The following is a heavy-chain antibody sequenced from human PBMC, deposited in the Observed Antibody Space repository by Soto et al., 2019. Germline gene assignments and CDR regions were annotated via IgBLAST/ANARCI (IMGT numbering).Heavy chain of an antibody. Sequence: QVQLQESGPGLVKPSETLSLTCTVSGGSISSYYWSWIRQPPGKGLEWIGYIYYSGSTNYNPSLKSRVTISVDTSKNQFSLKLSSVTAADTAVYYCARVFGGVEMATNALDYWGQGTLVTVSS. V-gene: IGHV4-59*01. CDR1: GGSISSYY. D-gene: IGHD3-16*01. CDR2: IYYSGST. CDR3: ARVFGGVEMATNALDY. J-gene: IGHJ4*02.